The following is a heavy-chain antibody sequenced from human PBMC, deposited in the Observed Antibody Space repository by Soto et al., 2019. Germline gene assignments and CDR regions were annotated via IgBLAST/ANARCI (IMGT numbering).Heavy chain of an antibody. CDR1: GYSISSGYY. D-gene: IGHD1-26*01. CDR2: IYHSGST. V-gene: IGHV4-38-2*01. Sequence: PSETLSLTCAVSGYSISSGYYWGWTRQPPGKGLEWIGSIYHSGSTYYNPSLKSRVAISVDTSKNQFSLKLSSVTAADTAVYYCARGGTNWFDPWGQGTMVTVSS. J-gene: IGHJ5*02. CDR3: ARGGTNWFDP.